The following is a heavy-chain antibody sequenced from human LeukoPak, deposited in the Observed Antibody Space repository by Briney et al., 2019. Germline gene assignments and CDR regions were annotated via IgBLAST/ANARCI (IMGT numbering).Heavy chain of an antibody. Sequence: SVKVSCKASGGTFSSYTVSWVRQAPGQGLEWMGRIIPILGIANYAQKFQGRVTITADKSTSTAYMELSSLRSEDTAVYYCARDSGREPDNYWGQGTLVTVSS. CDR1: GGTFSSYT. J-gene: IGHJ4*02. CDR3: ARDSGREPDNY. CDR2: IIPILGIA. V-gene: IGHV1-69*04. D-gene: IGHD3-10*01.